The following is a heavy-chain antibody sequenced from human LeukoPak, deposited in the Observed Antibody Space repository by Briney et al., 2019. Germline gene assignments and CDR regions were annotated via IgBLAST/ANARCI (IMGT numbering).Heavy chain of an antibody. CDR2: ISGNGGTS. D-gene: IGHD5/OR15-5a*01. J-gene: IGHJ4*02. Sequence: GGSLRLSCAASGFTFSNYAMSWVRQDPGKGLKWASTISGNGGTSFYADSVKGRFTISRDNSRDTLYLHMDSLRAEDTAVYYCAKRGVYYFDDWGPGTLVTVSS. CDR3: AKRGVYYFDD. V-gene: IGHV3-23*01. CDR1: GFTFSNYA.